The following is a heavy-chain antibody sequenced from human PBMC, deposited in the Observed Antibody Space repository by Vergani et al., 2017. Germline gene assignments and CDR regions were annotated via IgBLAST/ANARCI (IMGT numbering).Heavy chain of an antibody. CDR2: MSYSGTT. D-gene: IGHD3-10*01. J-gene: IGHJ4*02. V-gene: IGHV4-39*01. CDR1: GGSITSSSNF. CDR3: ARVGRGTARDY. Sequence: QLQLQESGPGLVKPSETLSLTCSVSGGSITSSSNFWGWIRQPPGKGLEWIGSMSYSGTTYSNPSLKSRVTISVDTSKSQFSLKLNSVTAADSAVYYCARVGRGTARDYWGQGTLVTVSS.